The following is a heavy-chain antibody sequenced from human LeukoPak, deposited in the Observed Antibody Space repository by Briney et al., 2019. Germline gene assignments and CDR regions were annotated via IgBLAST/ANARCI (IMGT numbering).Heavy chain of an antibody. V-gene: IGHV3-23*01. CDR1: GFTFSNAW. Sequence: GGSLRLSCAASGFTFSNAWMSWVRQAPGKGLEWVSGITGSGGTTYYAQSVKGRFTVSRDNSRKTLYLQMNSLRAEDTAVYHCAKRDAPFYYDSSGYYSTAFEIWGQGTTVTVSS. J-gene: IGHJ3*02. CDR3: AKRDAPFYYDSSGYYSTAFEI. D-gene: IGHD3-22*01. CDR2: ITGSGGTT.